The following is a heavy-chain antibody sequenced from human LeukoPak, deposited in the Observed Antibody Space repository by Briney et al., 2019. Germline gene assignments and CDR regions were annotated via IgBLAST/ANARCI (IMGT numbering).Heavy chain of an antibody. Sequence: GSLRLSCAASGFTFSSYSMTWVRRAPGKGLEWIGEINHSGSTNYNPSLKSRVTISVDTSKNQFSLKVNSVIAADTAAYYCARGDVDPYVFDIWGQGTMVTVSS. CDR2: INHSGST. CDR1: GFTFSSYS. D-gene: IGHD3-10*02. CDR3: ARGDVDPYVFDI. J-gene: IGHJ3*02. V-gene: IGHV4-34*01.